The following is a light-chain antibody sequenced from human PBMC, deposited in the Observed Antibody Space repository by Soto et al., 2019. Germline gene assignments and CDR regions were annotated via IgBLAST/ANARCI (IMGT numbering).Light chain of an antibody. CDR1: SSVIGRYNY. CDR3: SSHTTSSTLFYV. J-gene: IGLJ1*01. Sequence: QSALTQPASVSGSPGQSITISCTGTSSVIGRYNYVSWYQHHPGKAPKLIIYEVIDRPSGVSNRFSGSKSGNTASLTISGLQTEDEADYYCSSHTTSSTLFYVFGTGTKVTVL. CDR2: EVI. V-gene: IGLV2-14*01.